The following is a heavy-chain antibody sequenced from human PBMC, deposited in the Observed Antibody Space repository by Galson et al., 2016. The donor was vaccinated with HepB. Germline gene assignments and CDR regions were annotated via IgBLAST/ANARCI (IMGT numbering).Heavy chain of an antibody. V-gene: IGHV1-69*06. Sequence: KVSXKASXXSFSSYAXSWVRXARGHGLEXXXGIIPILRTPSYAQTFQGRVTITADKSTSTVYMELGSLRSEDTAVYYCARGARAKVXFGAGGYYTMDFWGQGXTVT. CDR2: IIPILRTP. J-gene: IGHJ6*02. CDR1: XXSFSSYA. D-gene: IGHD3-10*01. CDR3: ARGARAKVXFGAGGYYTMDF.